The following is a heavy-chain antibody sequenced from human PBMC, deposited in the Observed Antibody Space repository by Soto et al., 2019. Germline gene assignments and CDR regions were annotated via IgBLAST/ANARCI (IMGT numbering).Heavy chain of an antibody. CDR1: GGSISSSSYY. V-gene: IGHV4-39*01. Sequence: TLSLTCTVSGGSISSSSYYWGWIRQPPGKGLEWIGSIYYSGSTYYNPSLKSRVTISVDTSKNQFSLKLSSVTAADTAVYYCARRRDGYNDFDYWGQGTLVTV. CDR3: ARRRDGYNDFDY. D-gene: IGHD5-12*01. J-gene: IGHJ4*02. CDR2: IYYSGST.